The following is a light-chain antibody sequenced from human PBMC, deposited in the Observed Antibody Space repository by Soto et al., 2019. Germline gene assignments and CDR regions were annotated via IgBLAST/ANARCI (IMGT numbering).Light chain of an antibody. V-gene: IGLV2-14*01. Sequence: QSALTQPASVSGSPGQSITISCTGTSSDVGGYNHVAWYQQYPGKAPKLIIFEVSDRPSGISNRFSGSKSANTASLSISGLQAEDEADYYCSSYGGSNYWVFGGGTKLTVL. J-gene: IGLJ3*02. CDR1: SSDVGGYNH. CDR3: SSYGGSNYWV. CDR2: EVS.